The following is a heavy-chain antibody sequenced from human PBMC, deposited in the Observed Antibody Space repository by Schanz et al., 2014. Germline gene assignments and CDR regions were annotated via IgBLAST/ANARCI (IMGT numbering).Heavy chain of an antibody. Sequence: QVHLVQSGAEVKKPGASVKVSCKASGYNITSNDVTWVRQATGQGLEWMGWMNPNSGNTGYAQKFQGRVTMTRNPSISPAYMELSRLRSEDPAVHYRARGRGCSGGSCFSWFGPLGQGTLVTVAS. CDR1: GYNITSND. CDR2: MNPNSGNT. CDR3: ARGRGCSGGSCFSWFGP. J-gene: IGHJ5*02. D-gene: IGHD2-15*01. V-gene: IGHV1-8*01.